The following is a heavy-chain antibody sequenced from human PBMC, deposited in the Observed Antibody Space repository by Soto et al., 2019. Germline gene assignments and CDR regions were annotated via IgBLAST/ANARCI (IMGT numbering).Heavy chain of an antibody. CDR3: ARGGYYDSSGSRNYHYYGMNV. Sequence: GASVKISCKASGYTFISYGINWVRQAPGQGLEWLGWISPYDGNTKYAQILQGRVSMTTDTSTKTAYMEVRSLRSDDTAVYYCARGGYYDSSGSRNYHYYGMNVWGQGTTVTVSS. CDR1: GYTFISYG. V-gene: IGHV1-18*01. J-gene: IGHJ6*02. D-gene: IGHD3-22*01. CDR2: ISPYDGNT.